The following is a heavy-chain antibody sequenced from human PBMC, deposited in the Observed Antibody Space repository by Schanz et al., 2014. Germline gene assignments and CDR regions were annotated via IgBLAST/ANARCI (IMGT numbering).Heavy chain of an antibody. CDR1: GFTFSSYT. D-gene: IGHD2-21*02. Sequence: EVQLLESGGGLVQPGGSLRLSCAASGFTFSSYTMNWVRQAPGKGLEWVSSISSSSSYISYADSAKGRFTISRDNAKNSLYLQMNSLRAEDTAVYYCARPSDSSWYMDVWGKGTTVTVSS. V-gene: IGHV3-21*01. CDR3: ARPSDSSWYMDV. J-gene: IGHJ6*03. CDR2: ISSSSSYI.